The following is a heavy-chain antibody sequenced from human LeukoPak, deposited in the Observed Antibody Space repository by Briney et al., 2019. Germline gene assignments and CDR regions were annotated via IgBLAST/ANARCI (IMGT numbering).Heavy chain of an antibody. CDR3: ARDRYCSSTSCYGGGYNWFDP. V-gene: IGHV1-8*01. J-gene: IGHJ5*02. D-gene: IGHD2-2*01. CDR1: GYTFTSCD. Sequence: ASVRVSCKASGYTFTSCDINWVRQATGQWLEWMGWMTPNSGNTGYAQKFQGRVTMTRNTSISTAYMELSSLRSEDTAVYYCARDRYCSSTSCYGGGYNWFDPWGQGTLVTVSS. CDR2: MTPNSGNT.